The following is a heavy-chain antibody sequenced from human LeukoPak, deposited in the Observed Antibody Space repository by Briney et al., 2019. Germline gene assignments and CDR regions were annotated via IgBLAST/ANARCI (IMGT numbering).Heavy chain of an antibody. CDR2: FYIGSNT. CDR3: AKGSF. D-gene: IGHD3-10*01. V-gene: IGHV3-53*01. Sequence: GGSLRLSCAVSGFTVSNNYMSWVRQAPGKGLEWVSVFYIGSNTYYADFVKGRFTSSRDNSKNTLYLQMNNLRAEDTAAYYCAKGSFWGQGTLVTVSS. J-gene: IGHJ4*02. CDR1: GFTVSNNY.